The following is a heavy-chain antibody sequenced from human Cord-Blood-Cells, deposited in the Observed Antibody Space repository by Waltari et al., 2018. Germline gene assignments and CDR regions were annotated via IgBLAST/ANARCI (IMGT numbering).Heavy chain of an antibody. D-gene: IGHD2-21*02. J-gene: IGHJ3*02. CDR2: IIPIFGTA. CDR3: ARAGGEAYCGGDCYRGAFDI. CDR1: GGTFSSYA. Sequence: QVQLVQSGAEVKKPGSSVKVSCKASGGTFSSYAISWVRQAPGHGLEWMGGIIPIFGTANYAKKFQGRVTITADESTSTAYMELSSLRSEDTAVYYCARAGGEAYCGGDCYRGAFDIWGQGTMVTVSS. V-gene: IGHV1-69*01.